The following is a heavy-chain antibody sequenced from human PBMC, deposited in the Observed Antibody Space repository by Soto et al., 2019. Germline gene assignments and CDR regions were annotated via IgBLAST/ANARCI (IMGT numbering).Heavy chain of an antibody. CDR1: GFTFSTSS. J-gene: IGHJ4*02. D-gene: IGHD3-3*01. CDR2: ISSSSNTI. V-gene: IGHV3-48*02. Sequence: EVQLVESGGGLGQPGGSLRLSCVVSGFTFSTSSMNWVRQAPGKGLEWVSYISSSSNTIYAGSVKGRFTISRDNAKNSLYLQMNSLRDEDTAVYYCARVIWSGYLTSDYWGQGTLVTVSS. CDR3: ARVIWSGYLTSDY.